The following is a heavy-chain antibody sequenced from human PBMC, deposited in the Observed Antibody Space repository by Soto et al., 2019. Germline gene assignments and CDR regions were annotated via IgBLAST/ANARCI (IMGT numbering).Heavy chain of an antibody. D-gene: IGHD2-8*02. Sequence: EVQLLESGGGLVQPGGSLRLSCAASGFTFSNYAMSWVRQAPGKGLEWVSAISAGGGSTYYPDSVKGRFTISRDNPQNTLYLQMSSLRAEDTAVYYCAKDKYGGHIGTAGFDYWGQGTLVTVSS. CDR2: ISAGGGST. CDR1: GFTFSNYA. V-gene: IGHV3-23*01. J-gene: IGHJ4*02. CDR3: AKDKYGGHIGTAGFDY.